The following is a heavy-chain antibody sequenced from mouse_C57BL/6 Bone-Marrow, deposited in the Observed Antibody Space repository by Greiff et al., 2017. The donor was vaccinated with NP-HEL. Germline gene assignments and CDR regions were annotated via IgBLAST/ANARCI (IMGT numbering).Heavy chain of an antibody. CDR3: AREGKGHYYYGSSIYWYFDV. Sequence: QVQLKQPGAELVKPGASVKMSCKASGYTFTSYWITWVKQRPGQGLEWIGDIYPGSGSTNYNEKFKSKATLTVDTSSSTAYMQLSRRTSEDSAVYYGAREGKGHYYYGSSIYWYFDVWGTGTTVTVSS. D-gene: IGHD1-1*01. CDR1: GYTFTSYW. V-gene: IGHV1-55*01. CDR2: IYPGSGST. J-gene: IGHJ1*03.